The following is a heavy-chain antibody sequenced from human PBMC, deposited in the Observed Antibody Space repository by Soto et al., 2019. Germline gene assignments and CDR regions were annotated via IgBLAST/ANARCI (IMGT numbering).Heavy chain of an antibody. CDR2: IYYSGST. D-gene: IGHD2-8*01. J-gene: IGHJ4*02. Sequence: QLQLQESGPGLVKPSETLSLTCTVSGGSISSSSYYWGWIRQPPGKGLEWIGRIYYSGSTYYNPSLKSRVTISVDTSKTQFALTLSSVTAADTAVYYCARRFCTNGVCYFDYWGQGTLVTVSS. CDR1: GGSISSSSYY. V-gene: IGHV4-39*01. CDR3: ARRFCTNGVCYFDY.